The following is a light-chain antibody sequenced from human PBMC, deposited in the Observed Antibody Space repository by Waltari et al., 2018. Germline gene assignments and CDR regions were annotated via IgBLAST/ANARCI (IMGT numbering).Light chain of an antibody. CDR2: SNN. V-gene: IGLV1-44*01. CDR1: RSNIGANT. CDR3: ATWDDSLNGVV. Sequence: QSVLTQPPSASGTPGQGVTISCSGSRSNIGANTVYWYQHLPGTAPKVLIYSNNRRPSGAPNRFSGSKSGTSASLAVSGRQSEDEGDYYCATWDDSLNGVVFGGGTKLTVL. J-gene: IGLJ2*01.